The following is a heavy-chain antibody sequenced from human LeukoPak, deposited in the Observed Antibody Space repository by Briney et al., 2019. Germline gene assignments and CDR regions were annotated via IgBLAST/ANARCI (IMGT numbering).Heavy chain of an antibody. D-gene: IGHD5-12*01. V-gene: IGHV3-30*03. Sequence: PGGSLRLSCAGSGFTFSNYGMHWVRQAPGKGPEWVAVISYDGTNKYYADSVKGRFTISRDNSKNTLYLQMNSLTAEDTAVYYCVREATGHSFADYWGQGTLVSVSS. J-gene: IGHJ4*02. CDR2: ISYDGTNK. CDR3: VREATGHSFADY. CDR1: GFTFSNYG.